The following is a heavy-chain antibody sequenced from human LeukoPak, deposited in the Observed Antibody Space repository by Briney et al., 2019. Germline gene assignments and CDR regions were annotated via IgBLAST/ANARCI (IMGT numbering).Heavy chain of an antibody. J-gene: IGHJ4*02. D-gene: IGHD3-16*01. CDR2: ISRSDSSS. Sequence: GSLRLSCVASGFTFSAYNMNWVRQAPGAGLEWLSYISRSDSSSKYAESVKGRFTISRDNAKNSLYLQMNSLRAEDTAVYYCAKGRYTLDYWGQGTLVTVSS. CDR3: AKGRYTLDY. V-gene: IGHV3-48*04. CDR1: GFTFSAYN.